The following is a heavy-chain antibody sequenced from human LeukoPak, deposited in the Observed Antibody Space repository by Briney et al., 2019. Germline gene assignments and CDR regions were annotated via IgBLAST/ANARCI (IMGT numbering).Heavy chain of an antibody. V-gene: IGHV3-23*01. Sequence: GGSLRLSCEASGLTFSTQGMSWVRQAPGKGLEWISTISSDGDTTYYVDSVRGRFTISRDNSKNTLYLQMNSLRAEDTAVYYCASDNSRWGFFDYWGQGTLVTVSS. CDR3: ASDNSRWGFFDY. D-gene: IGHD2-21*01. CDR2: ISSDGDTT. CDR1: GLTFSTQG. J-gene: IGHJ4*02.